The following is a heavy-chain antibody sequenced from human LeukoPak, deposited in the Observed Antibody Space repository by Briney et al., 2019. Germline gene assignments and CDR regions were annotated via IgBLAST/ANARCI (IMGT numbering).Heavy chain of an antibody. J-gene: IGHJ6*02. Sequence: SQTLSLTCAISGDSVSSNSAAWNWIRQSPSRRLEWLGRTYYRSKWYNDYAVSVKSRITINPDTSKNQFSLQLNSVTPEDTAVYYCARDAVIITMVRGVRVFYYYGMDVWGQGTTVTVSS. CDR3: ARDAVIITMVRGVRVFYYYGMDV. CDR1: GDSVSSNSAA. D-gene: IGHD3-10*01. CDR2: TYYRSKWYN. V-gene: IGHV6-1*01.